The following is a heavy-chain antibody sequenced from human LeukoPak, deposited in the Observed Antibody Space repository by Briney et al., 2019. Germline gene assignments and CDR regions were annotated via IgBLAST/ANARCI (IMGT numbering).Heavy chain of an antibody. V-gene: IGHV3-74*01. Sequence: GGSLRLSCAASGFTFSSYWMHWVRQAPGKGLVWVSRINSDGSSTSYADSVKGRFTISRDNAKNTLYLQMNSLRAEDTAVYYCTRDPHTANIYYFDSWGQGTLVTVSS. CDR3: TRDPHTANIYYFDS. D-gene: IGHD5-18*01. CDR1: GFTFSSYW. J-gene: IGHJ4*02. CDR2: INSDGSST.